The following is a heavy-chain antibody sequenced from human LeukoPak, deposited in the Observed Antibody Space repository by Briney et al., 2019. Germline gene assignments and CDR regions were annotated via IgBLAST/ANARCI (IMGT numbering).Heavy chain of an antibody. V-gene: IGHV3-21*01. CDR3: VRLRRNSDSSGYYYYYDY. Sequence: GGSLRLSCAASQFTFSSYSMNWVRQAPGKGLERVSSINRGATHIYYADSLRGRFIISRDDAKNSLYLQMNSLRAEDTAVYYCVRLRRNSDSSGYYYYYDYWGQGTLVTVSS. J-gene: IGHJ4*02. D-gene: IGHD3-22*01. CDR1: QFTFSSYS. CDR2: INRGATHI.